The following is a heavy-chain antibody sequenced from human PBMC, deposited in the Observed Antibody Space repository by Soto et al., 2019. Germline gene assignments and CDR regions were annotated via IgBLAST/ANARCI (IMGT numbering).Heavy chain of an antibody. CDR3: AKDMITFGGVIVNAAFDY. J-gene: IGHJ4*02. V-gene: IGHV3-9*01. CDR2: ISWNSGSI. CDR1: GFTFDDYA. Sequence: GGSLRLSCAASGFTFDDYAMHWVRQAPGKGLEWVSGISWNSGSIGYADSVKGRFTISRDNAKNSLYLQMNSLRAEDTALYYCAKDMITFGGVIVNAAFDYWGQGTLVTVSS. D-gene: IGHD3-16*02.